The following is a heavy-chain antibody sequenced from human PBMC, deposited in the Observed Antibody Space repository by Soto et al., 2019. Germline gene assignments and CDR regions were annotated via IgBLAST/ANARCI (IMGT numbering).Heavy chain of an antibody. CDR1: GGSISSYY. V-gene: IGHV4-4*07. D-gene: IGHD6-19*01. J-gene: IGHJ5*02. CDR2: IYTSGST. Sequence: QVQLQESGPGLVKPSETPSLTCTVSGGSISSYYWSWIRQPAGKGLEWIGRIYTSGSTNYNPSLKSRVTMSVDTSKNQFSLKLSSVTAADTAVYYCARAGNSSGWYVWFDPWGQGTLVTVSS. CDR3: ARAGNSSGWYVWFDP.